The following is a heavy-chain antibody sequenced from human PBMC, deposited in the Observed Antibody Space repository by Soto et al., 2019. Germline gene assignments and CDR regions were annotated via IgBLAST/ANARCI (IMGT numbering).Heavy chain of an antibody. CDR1: GFTFSSYA. Sequence: GGSLRLSCAASGFTFSSYAMSWVRQAPGKGLEWVSAISGSGGSTYYADSVKGRFTISRDNSKNTLYLQMNSLRAEDTAVYYCAKHDTLMNRVHRQLGAFDIWGQEKMVTVSS. CDR3: AKHDTLMNRVHRQLGAFDI. D-gene: IGHD1-1*01. V-gene: IGHV3-23*01. J-gene: IGHJ3*02. CDR2: ISGSGGST.